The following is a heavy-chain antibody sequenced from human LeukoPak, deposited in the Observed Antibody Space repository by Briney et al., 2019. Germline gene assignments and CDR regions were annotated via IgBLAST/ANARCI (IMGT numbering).Heavy chain of an antibody. CDR1: GGSISSGDYY. V-gene: IGHV4-30-4*08. D-gene: IGHD5-18*01. J-gene: IGHJ6*03. Sequence: KASETLSLTCTVSGGSISSGDYYWSWIRQPPGKGLEWIGYIYYSGSTYYNPSLKSRVTISVDTSKNQFSLKLSSVTAADTAVYYCARGYVDTAIEPYYYYMDVWGKGTTVTVSS. CDR2: IYYSGST. CDR3: ARGYVDTAIEPYYYYMDV.